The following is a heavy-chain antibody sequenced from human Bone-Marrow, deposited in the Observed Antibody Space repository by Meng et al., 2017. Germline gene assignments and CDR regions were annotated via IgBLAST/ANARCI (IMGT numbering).Heavy chain of an antibody. D-gene: IGHD4-11*01. V-gene: IGHV4-34*01. CDR1: GGSFSDYY. CDR2: INHSGST. CDR3: ARGPTTMAHDFDY. J-gene: IGHJ4*02. Sequence: QVQLKTWGQGLLKPSETLSLICVVSGGSFSDYYWSWIRQPPGKGLEWIGEINHSGSTNYNPSLESRATISVDTSQNNLSLKLSSVTAADSAVYYCARGPTTMAHDFDYWGQGTLVTVSS.